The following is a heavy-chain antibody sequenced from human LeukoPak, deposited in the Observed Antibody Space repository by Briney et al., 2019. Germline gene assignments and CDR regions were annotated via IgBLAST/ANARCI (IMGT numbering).Heavy chain of an antibody. Sequence: GGSLRLSCAASGFTFSSYAMNWVRQAPGKGLEWVSSISDSGGSTYYVDSVKGRFTFSRDNSKNTLYLQMNSLRAEDTAVYYCAKDPGVYGSGSYPTYFDYWGQGTLVTVSS. CDR2: ISDSGGST. J-gene: IGHJ4*02. CDR1: GFTFSSYA. D-gene: IGHD3-10*01. CDR3: AKDPGVYGSGSYPTYFDY. V-gene: IGHV3-23*01.